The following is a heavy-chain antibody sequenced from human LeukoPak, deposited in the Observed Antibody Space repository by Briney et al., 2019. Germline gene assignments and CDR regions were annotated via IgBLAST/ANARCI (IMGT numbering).Heavy chain of an antibody. CDR3: ARECRVYSNFAPYNWFDP. D-gene: IGHD4-11*01. Sequence: PSETLSLTCAVYGGSFSGYYWSWIRQPPGEGLEWIGEINHSGSTNYNPSLKSRVTISVDTSKNQFSLKLSSVTAADTAVYYCARECRVYSNFAPYNWFDPWGQGTLVTVSS. V-gene: IGHV4-34*01. CDR1: GGSFSGYY. CDR2: INHSGST. J-gene: IGHJ5*02.